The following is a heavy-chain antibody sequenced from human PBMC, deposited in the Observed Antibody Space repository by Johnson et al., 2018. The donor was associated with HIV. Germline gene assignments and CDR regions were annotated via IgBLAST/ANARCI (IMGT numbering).Heavy chain of an antibody. J-gene: IGHJ3*02. CDR3: ARDKRYCSGGSCHLGAFDI. V-gene: IGHV3-30*04. D-gene: IGHD2-15*01. Sequence: QVQLVESGGGVVQPVRSLRLSSEASGFTFTIYAMHWVRQAPGKGLEWVAVISYDGSNKYYADSVKGRFTISRDNSKNTLYLQMNSLRAEATAVYYCARDKRYCSGGSCHLGAFDIWGQGTMVTVSS. CDR2: ISYDGSNK. CDR1: GFTFTIYA.